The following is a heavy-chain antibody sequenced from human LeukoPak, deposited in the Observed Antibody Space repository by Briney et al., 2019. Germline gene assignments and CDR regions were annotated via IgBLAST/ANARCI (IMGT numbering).Heavy chain of an antibody. V-gene: IGHV5-51*01. CDR1: GXSFTDYC. D-gene: IGHD2-8*01. CDR2: IYPGDSDT. Sequence: GESLKISFKGSGXSFTDYCIAWVRQMPGKVLERMVIIYPGDSDTRYSPSFQGQVTISADKSINTAYLQCSSLKASDTAMYYCARLSTKTRWYFDYWGQGTLVTVSS. CDR3: ARLSTKTRWYFDY. J-gene: IGHJ4*02.